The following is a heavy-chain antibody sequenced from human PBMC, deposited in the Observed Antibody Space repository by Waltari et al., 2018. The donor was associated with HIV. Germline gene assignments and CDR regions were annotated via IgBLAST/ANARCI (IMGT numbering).Heavy chain of an antibody. CDR2: IIPIFGTA. J-gene: IGHJ6*02. D-gene: IGHD3-16*01. Sequence: QVQLVQSGAEVKKPGSSVKVSCKASGGTFSSYAISWVRQAPGQGLEWMGGIIPIFGTANYDQQFQGRVTITADESTSTAYMELRSLRSEDTAVYFCARDLGDAYYGMDVWGQGTTVTVSS. CDR1: GGTFSSYA. V-gene: IGHV1-69*12. CDR3: ARDLGDAYYGMDV.